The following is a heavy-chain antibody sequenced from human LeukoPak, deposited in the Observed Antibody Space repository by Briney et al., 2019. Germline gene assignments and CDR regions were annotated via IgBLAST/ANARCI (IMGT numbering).Heavy chain of an antibody. CDR3: ARSPAYCSSTSCYEYYFDY. J-gene: IGHJ4*02. CDR1: GYTFTNYD. Sequence: ASVKVSCKASGYTFTNYDINWVRQATGQGLEWMGWMNPNSGKAGYAHKFQGRVTITRNPSITTAYMELSSLRSEDTALYYCARSPAYCSSTSCYEYYFDYWGQGTLVTVSS. V-gene: IGHV1-8*03. CDR2: MNPNSGKA. D-gene: IGHD2-2*01.